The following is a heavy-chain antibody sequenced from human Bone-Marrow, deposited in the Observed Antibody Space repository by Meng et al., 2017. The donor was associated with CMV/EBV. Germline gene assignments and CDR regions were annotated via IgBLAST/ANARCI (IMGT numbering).Heavy chain of an antibody. CDR1: GFTFSSYW. J-gene: IGHJ6*02. Sequence: GESLKISCAASGFTFSSYWMHWVRQAPGKGLVWVSRINSDGSSTSYADSVKGRFTISRDNAKNTLYLQMNSLRAEDTAVYYCARDRGRSYCSSTSCRITPSYGMDVWGQGTTVTVSS. D-gene: IGHD2-2*01. CDR2: INSDGSST. V-gene: IGHV3-74*01. CDR3: ARDRGRSYCSSTSCRITPSYGMDV.